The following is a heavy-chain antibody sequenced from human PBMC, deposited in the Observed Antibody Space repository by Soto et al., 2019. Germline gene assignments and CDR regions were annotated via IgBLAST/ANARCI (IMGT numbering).Heavy chain of an antibody. D-gene: IGHD3-3*01. CDR1: GYSVSSNNF. V-gene: IGHV4-4*02. CDR3: ARRRITTFGVVITGYGMDV. CDR2: IYHSGTA. Sequence: SETLSLTCAVSGYSVSSNNFWNWVRQPPGKGLEWIGEIYHSGTANYNPSLKSRVTISLDKSNNQFSLTLNSVTAADTAVYYCARRRITTFGVVITGYGMDVWGQGTTVTVSS. J-gene: IGHJ6*02.